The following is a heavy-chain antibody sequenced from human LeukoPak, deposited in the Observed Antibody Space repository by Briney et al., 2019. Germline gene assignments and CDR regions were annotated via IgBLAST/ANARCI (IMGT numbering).Heavy chain of an antibody. CDR3: ARDVVWGSSDYFDY. CDR1: GGSISSGSYY. CDR2: IYTSGST. Sequence: SETLSLTCTVSGGSISSGSYYWRWIRQPAGKGLEWIGRIYTSGSTNYNPSLKSRVTISVDTSKNQFSLKLSSVTAADTAVYYCARDVVWGSSDYFDYWGQGTLVTVSS. V-gene: IGHV4-61*02. J-gene: IGHJ4*02. D-gene: IGHD6-6*01.